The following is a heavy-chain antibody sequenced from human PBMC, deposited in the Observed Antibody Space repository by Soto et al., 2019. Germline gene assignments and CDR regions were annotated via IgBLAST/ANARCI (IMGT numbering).Heavy chain of an antibody. J-gene: IGHJ4*02. Sequence: GGSLRLSCAASGFTFSSYGMHWVRQAPGKGLEWVAVIWYDGSNKYYADSVKGRFTISRDNSKNTLYLQMNSLRAEDTAVYYCARDLGGGDCFDYWGQGTLVTVSS. CDR2: IWYDGSNK. CDR1: GFTFSSYG. CDR3: ARDLGGGDCFDY. V-gene: IGHV3-33*01. D-gene: IGHD2-21*01.